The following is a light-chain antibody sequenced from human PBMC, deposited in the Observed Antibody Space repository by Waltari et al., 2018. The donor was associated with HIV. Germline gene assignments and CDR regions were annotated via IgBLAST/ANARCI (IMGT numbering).Light chain of an antibody. J-gene: IGKJ4*01. CDR2: DAS. CDR3: QQYDNFLT. CDR1: QDISIY. Sequence: DIQMTQSPSSLSASVGDRVTITCEASQDISIYLNWYQQKPGKAPKLLIYDASSLETGVPSRFSGSGSGTDFTFTISSLQPEDIATYYCQQYDNFLTFGGGTKVEIK. V-gene: IGKV1-33*01.